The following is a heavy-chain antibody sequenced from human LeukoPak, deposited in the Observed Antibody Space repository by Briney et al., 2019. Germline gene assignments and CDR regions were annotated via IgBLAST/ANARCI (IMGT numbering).Heavy chain of an antibody. V-gene: IGHV4-34*01. J-gene: IGHJ6*04. CDR1: GGSFSGYY. Sequence: PSETLSLTCAVYGGSFSGYYWSWIRQPPGKGLEWIGEINHSGSINYNPSLKSRVTMSVDTSKNQFSLKLSSVTAADTAVYYCARFNTMVRGVTQYYYGMDVWGKGTTVTVSS. CDR3: ARFNTMVRGVTQYYYGMDV. CDR2: INHSGSI. D-gene: IGHD3-10*01.